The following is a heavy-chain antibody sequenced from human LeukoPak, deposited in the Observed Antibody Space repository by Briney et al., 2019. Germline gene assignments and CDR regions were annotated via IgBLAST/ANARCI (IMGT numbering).Heavy chain of an antibody. J-gene: IGHJ4*02. D-gene: IGHD5-12*01. CDR2: LSASDGSA. CDR1: GFSFSSYG. V-gene: IGHV3-23*01. CDR3: AKNIGGYDY. Sequence: GGTLRLSCSASGFSFSSYGMSWVRQAPGKGLEWVSGLSASDGSAYYADSVKGRFTISRDNSKNTLYLQMNSLRAEDTAVYYCAKNIGGYDYWGQGTLATVSS.